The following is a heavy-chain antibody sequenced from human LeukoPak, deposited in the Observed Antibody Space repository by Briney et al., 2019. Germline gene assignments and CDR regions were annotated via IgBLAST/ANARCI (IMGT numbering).Heavy chain of an antibody. J-gene: IGHJ6*03. V-gene: IGHV4-4*07. CDR1: GASISSYY. CDR3: ATEVTVTIYSYYYMDV. Sequence: SETLSLTCSVSGASISSYYWSWIRQPAGKRLEWIGRIYTSGSTNYNPSLKSRVTMSIDTSKNQFSLNLTSVTAADTAVYYCATEVTVTIYSYYYMDVWGRGTTVSVSS. CDR2: IYTSGST. D-gene: IGHD4-11*01.